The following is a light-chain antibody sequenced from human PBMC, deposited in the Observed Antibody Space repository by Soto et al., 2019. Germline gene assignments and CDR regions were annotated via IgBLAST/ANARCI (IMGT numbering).Light chain of an antibody. V-gene: IGLV1-40*01. J-gene: IGLJ2*01. Sequence: QLVLTQPPSVSGAPGQRVTISCTGSSSNIGAGFDVHWYQQLPGTTPKIIIYGNTNRPSGVPDRFSGSKSGTSASLAITGLQAEDEADYYCQSFDISLSGSVFGGGTKLTVL. CDR2: GNT. CDR3: QSFDISLSGSV. CDR1: SSNIGAGFD.